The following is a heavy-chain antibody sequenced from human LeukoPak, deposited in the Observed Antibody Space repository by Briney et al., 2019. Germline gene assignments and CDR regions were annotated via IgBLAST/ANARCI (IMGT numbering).Heavy chain of an antibody. D-gene: IGHD4-23*01. CDR2: ISGSGGSI. CDR3: AKGSDKFLGWDFDC. Sequence: GGSLTLSCTASGCTFSSYDLSWVRQSPGKGLEWLSAISGSGGSIYYADSVNRLFTISRDTYKHSLYPQINSLRAEDAAVYYCAKGSDKFLGWDFDCWGQGTLVTVSS. V-gene: IGHV3-23*01. J-gene: IGHJ4*02. CDR1: GCTFSSYD.